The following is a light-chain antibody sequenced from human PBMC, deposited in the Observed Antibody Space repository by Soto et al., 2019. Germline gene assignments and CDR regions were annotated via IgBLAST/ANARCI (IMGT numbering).Light chain of an antibody. CDR2: EVS. V-gene: IGLV2-14*01. J-gene: IGLJ1*01. Sequence: QSVLTRPASVSGSPGQPITISCTGTSSDVGGYNYVSWYQQHPGKAPKLMIYEVSNRPSGVSNRFSGSKSGNTASLTISGLQAEDEADYYCSSYTSISIDYVFGTGTKVTVL. CDR3: SSYTSISIDYV. CDR1: SSDVGGYNY.